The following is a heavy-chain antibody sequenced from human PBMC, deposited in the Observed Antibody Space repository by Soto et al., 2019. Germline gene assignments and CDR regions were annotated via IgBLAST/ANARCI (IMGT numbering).Heavy chain of an antibody. CDR3: ARMSGGSRSYMVDY. CDR2: IDRDDDK. V-gene: IGHV2-70*17. J-gene: IGHJ4*02. CDR1: GFSLSTSGMC. Sequence: SGPTLVNPTETLTLTCTFSGFSLSTSGMCVSWIRQPPGKALEWLARIDRDDDKFYSTSLKTRLSISKDTSKNQVVLTMTNMDPVDTATYYCARMSGGSRSYMVDYWGQGMLVTVSS. D-gene: IGHD3-10*01.